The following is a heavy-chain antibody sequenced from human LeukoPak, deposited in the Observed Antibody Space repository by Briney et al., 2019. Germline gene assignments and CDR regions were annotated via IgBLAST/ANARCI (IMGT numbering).Heavy chain of an antibody. Sequence: PSVKLSCKASGGAFSSYAISGGRQAPGQGLGWMGGIILIFGTANSAQKFQGRVTITADESTSTAYMELSSLRSEDTAVYYCARDRSLAGCGRFWYFDLWGRGTLVTVSS. D-gene: IGHD2-15*01. V-gene: IGHV1-69*13. CDR3: ARDRSLAGCGRFWYFDL. CDR2: IILIFGTA. CDR1: GGAFSSYA. J-gene: IGHJ2*01.